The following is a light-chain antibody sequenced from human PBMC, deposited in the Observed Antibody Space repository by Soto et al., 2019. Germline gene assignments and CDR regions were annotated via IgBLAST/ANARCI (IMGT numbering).Light chain of an antibody. Sequence: DIQMSQSPSSLSASVGDRVTITCRAAESISRHLNWYQQKPGRAPDLFIYAASTLQNGVPSRFTRSGSGTEFTLTITGLQLEDFATYYCQQDYSTLATFGQGTRLEIK. CDR3: QQDYSTLAT. V-gene: IGKV1-39*01. CDR1: ESISRH. J-gene: IGKJ5*01. CDR2: AAS.